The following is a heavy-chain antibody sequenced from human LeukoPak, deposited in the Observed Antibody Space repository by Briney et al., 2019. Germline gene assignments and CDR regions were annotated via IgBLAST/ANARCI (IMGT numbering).Heavy chain of an antibody. V-gene: IGHV4-39*07. J-gene: IGHJ6*02. CDR2: IYHDGST. CDR1: GGSITITNYY. CDR3: ARLGACSSTSCYLDNQHYYYGMDV. D-gene: IGHD2-2*01. Sequence: SETLSLTCTVSGGSITITNYYWGRIRQPPGKGLEWVGNIYHDGSTYYNPSLKSRVSISVDTSKNQFSLKLTSVTAADTAIYYCARLGACSSTSCYLDNQHYYYGMDVWGQGTTVTVSS.